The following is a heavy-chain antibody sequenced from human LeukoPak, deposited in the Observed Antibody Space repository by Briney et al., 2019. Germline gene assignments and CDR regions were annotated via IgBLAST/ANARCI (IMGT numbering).Heavy chain of an antibody. CDR2: IVVGSGNT. Sequence: GTSVKVSCKASGFTFTSSAVQWVRQARGQRLEWIGWIVVGSGNTNYAQKFQERVTITRDMSTSTAYMELSSLRSEDTAVYYCAADQGIAEAGLRDVFDIWGQGTMVTVSS. J-gene: IGHJ3*02. CDR1: GFTFTSSA. CDR3: AADQGIAEAGLRDVFDI. V-gene: IGHV1-58*01. D-gene: IGHD6-19*01.